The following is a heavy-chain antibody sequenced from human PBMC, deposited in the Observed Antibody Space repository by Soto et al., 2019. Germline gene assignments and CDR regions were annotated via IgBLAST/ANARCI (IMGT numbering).Heavy chain of an antibody. Sequence: ASVKVSCKASGYTFTSYGISWVRQAPGQGLEWMGWISAYNGNTNYAQKLQGRVTMTTDTSTSTAYMELRSLRSDDTAVYYCARDETGVVPAASDYYYYGMDAWGQGTTVTVSS. CDR2: ISAYNGNT. V-gene: IGHV1-18*01. J-gene: IGHJ6*02. CDR1: GYTFTSYG. D-gene: IGHD2-2*01. CDR3: ARDETGVVPAASDYYYYGMDA.